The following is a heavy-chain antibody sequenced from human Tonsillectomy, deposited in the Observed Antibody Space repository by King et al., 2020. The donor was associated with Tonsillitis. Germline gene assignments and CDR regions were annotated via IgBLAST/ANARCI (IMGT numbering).Heavy chain of an antibody. D-gene: IGHD1-26*01. CDR3: ARVLKWELRGMGVFDI. CDR2: IEDSGST. V-gene: IGHV4-59*01. CDR1: GGSISSFY. Sequence: VQLQESGPGLVKPSETLSLTCTVSGGSISSFYWSWIRQPPGKGLEWIGYIEDSGSTDYNPSLKSRVTISIDTSKNQFSLKLTSVTAADTAVYYCARVLKWELRGMGVFDIWGQGTMVTVSS. J-gene: IGHJ3*02.